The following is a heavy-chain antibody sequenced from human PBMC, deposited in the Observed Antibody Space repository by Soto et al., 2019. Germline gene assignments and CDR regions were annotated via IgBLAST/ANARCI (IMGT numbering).Heavy chain of an antibody. V-gene: IGHV4-59*01. D-gene: IGHD4-17*01. J-gene: IGHJ1*01. Sequence: PSETLSLTCTVSGGSISSYYWSWIRQPPGKGLEWIGYIYYSGSTNYNPSLKSGVTISVDTSKNQFSLKLSSVTAADTAVYYCARSSADYGDYPEYFQHWGQGTLVTVSS. CDR3: ARSSADYGDYPEYFQH. CDR1: GGSISSYY. CDR2: IYYSGST.